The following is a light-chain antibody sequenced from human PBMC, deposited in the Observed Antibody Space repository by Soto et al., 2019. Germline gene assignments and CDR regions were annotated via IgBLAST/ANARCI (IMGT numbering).Light chain of an antibody. CDR3: QQYNNWPRAT. CDR2: RTS. Sequence: EIVMTQSPATLSVSPGERATLSCRASQRISSNLAWYQQKPGQAPRRLMFRTSSRATGFPARFSGSGSGTEFNLTISSLKSEDFGVYYCQQYNNWPRATFGGGTKVEIK. CDR1: QRISSN. J-gene: IGKJ4*01. V-gene: IGKV3-15*01.